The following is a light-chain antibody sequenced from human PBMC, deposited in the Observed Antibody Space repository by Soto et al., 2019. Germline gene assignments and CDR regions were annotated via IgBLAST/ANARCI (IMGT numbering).Light chain of an antibody. J-gene: IGLJ3*02. CDR1: SSHIGATYD. Sequence: QSVLTQPPSVSGAPGQRVTISCAGSSSHIGATYDIHWYQQLPGAAPRLLIYGNSNRPSGVPDRFAGSKSGTSASLAIIGLRVEDEGIYYCQAFDNSLSASGVFGGGTKLTVL. CDR2: GNS. CDR3: QAFDNSLSASGV. V-gene: IGLV1-40*01.